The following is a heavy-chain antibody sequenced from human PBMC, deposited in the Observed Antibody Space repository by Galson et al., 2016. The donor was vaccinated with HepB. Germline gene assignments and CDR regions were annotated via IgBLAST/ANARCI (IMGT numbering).Heavy chain of an antibody. Sequence: SLRLSCAASGFTFSSYGMHWVRQAPGKGLEWVAMIWSDGSNKYYTDTVKGRFTISRDNFQNTLFLQMNSLRAEDAAVYYCTRGPGYYDSSGYYYACPVDWGQGTLVTVSS. CDR3: TRGPGYYDSSGYYYACPVD. CDR2: IWSDGSNK. D-gene: IGHD3-22*01. V-gene: IGHV3-33*01. J-gene: IGHJ4*02. CDR1: GFTFSSYG.